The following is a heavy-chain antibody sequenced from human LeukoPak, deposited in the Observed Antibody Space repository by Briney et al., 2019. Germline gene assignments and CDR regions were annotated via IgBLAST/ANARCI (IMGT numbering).Heavy chain of an antibody. D-gene: IGHD4/OR15-4a*01. Sequence: GASVKVSCKASGYTFTSYHMHWVRQAPGQGLDWMGIINPSAGITTYAQKFQGRVAMTRDTSISTAYMELSRLRSDDTAVYYCASGDYGDPPLNYWGQGTLVTVSS. J-gene: IGHJ4*02. CDR3: ASGDYGDPPLNY. CDR1: GYTFTSYH. CDR2: INPSAGIT. V-gene: IGHV1-46*01.